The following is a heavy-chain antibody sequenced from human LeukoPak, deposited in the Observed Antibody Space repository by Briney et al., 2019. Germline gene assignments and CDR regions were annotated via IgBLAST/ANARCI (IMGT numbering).Heavy chain of an antibody. D-gene: IGHD2-15*01. CDR1: GFTFSIYS. Sequence: GGSLRLSCAASGFTFSIYSMNWVRQAPGEGLEWVSSIDRNSYIYYADSVKGRFTIFRDNSKNTLYLQMNSLRAEDAAVYYCAKDSPYCSGGSCYSPYYYYGVDVWGQGTTVTVSS. CDR2: IDRNSYI. V-gene: IGHV3-21*01. CDR3: AKDSPYCSGGSCYSPYYYYGVDV. J-gene: IGHJ6*02.